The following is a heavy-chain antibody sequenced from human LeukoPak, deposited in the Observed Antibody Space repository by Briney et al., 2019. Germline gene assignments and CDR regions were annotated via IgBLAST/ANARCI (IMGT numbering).Heavy chain of an antibody. D-gene: IGHD6-13*01. Sequence: ASVKVSCKASGYTFTSYDINWVRQATGQGLEWMGWMNPNSGNTGYAQKFQGRVTMTRNTSISTAYIQLTSLRSEDTAVYYCARAMYSSRAEPQSGNWFDPWGQGTLVTVSS. V-gene: IGHV1-8*01. CDR3: ARAMYSSRAEPQSGNWFDP. J-gene: IGHJ5*02. CDR1: GYTFTSYD. CDR2: MNPNSGNT.